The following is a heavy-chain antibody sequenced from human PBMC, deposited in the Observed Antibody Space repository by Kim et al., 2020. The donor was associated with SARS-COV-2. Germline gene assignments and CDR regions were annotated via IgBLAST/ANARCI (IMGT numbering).Heavy chain of an antibody. J-gene: IGHJ1*01. CDR2: MNPNSGDT. V-gene: IGHV1-8*01. CDR1: GYTFTSYD. CDR3: ARGPPVGATHRGYLQH. D-gene: IGHD1-26*01. Sequence: ASVKVSCKASGYTFTSYDINWVRQATGQGLEWMGWMNPNSGDTGYAQKFQGRVTMTRNTSISTAYMELSSLRSEDTAVYYCARGPPVGATHRGYLQHWGQGTLVTVSS.